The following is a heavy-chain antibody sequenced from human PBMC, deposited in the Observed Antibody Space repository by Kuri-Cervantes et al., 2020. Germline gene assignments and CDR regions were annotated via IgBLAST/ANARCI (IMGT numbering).Heavy chain of an antibody. CDR1: GFTFSSYS. CDR3: ARGQRGYSYASYYYYGMDV. V-gene: IGHV3-53*01. D-gene: IGHD5-18*01. CDR2: IYSGGST. J-gene: IGHJ6*02. Sequence: GESLKISCAASGFTFSSYSMNWVRQAPGKGLEWVSVIYSGGSTYYADSVKGRFTISRDNSKSTLYLQMNSLRAEDTAVYYCARGQRGYSYASYYYYGMDVWGQGTKVTVSS.